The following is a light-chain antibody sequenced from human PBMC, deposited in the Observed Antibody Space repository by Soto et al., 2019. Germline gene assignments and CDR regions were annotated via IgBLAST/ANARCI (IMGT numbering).Light chain of an antibody. CDR3: QQFGSLGT. Sequence: EIVLTQSPGTLSLSPGERVTLSCRASQSVSSSYLAWYQQKPGQAPRLLFYGASSRATGIPDRFSGSGSGTDFILTISRLEPDDFAVYYCQQFGSLGTFGQGTKVDIK. J-gene: IGKJ1*01. CDR1: QSVSSSY. CDR2: GAS. V-gene: IGKV3-20*01.